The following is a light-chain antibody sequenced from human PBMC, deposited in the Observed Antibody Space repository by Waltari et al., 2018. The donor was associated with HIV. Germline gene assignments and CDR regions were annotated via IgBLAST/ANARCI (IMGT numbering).Light chain of an antibody. V-gene: IGLV2-14*03. CDR1: SNDIFNYNY. CDR3: SSYTNNNTLI. J-gene: IGLJ2*01. CDR2: DVT. Sequence: QSALTQPASVSGSPGQSITISCTGASNDIFNYNYVSWYQQHPAKAPKLIIYDVTSRPSGVSNRFSASKSGNTASLTISGLQADDEADYYCSSYTNNNTLIFGGGTKLTVL.